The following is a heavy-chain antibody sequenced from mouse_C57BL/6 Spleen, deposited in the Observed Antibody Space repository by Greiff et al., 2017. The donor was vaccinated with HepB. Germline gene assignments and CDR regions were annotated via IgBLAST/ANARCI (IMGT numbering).Heavy chain of an antibody. CDR3: ARAYDCYFAY. V-gene: IGHV5-16*01. CDR1: GFTFSDYY. Sequence: DVMLVESEGGLVQPGSSMKLSCTASGFTFSDYYMAWVRQVPEKGLEWVANINYDGSSTYYLDSLQSRFIISRDNAKNILYLQMSSLKSEDTATYYCARAYDCYFAYWGQGTLVTVSA. J-gene: IGHJ3*01. CDR2: INYDGSST. D-gene: IGHD2-3*01.